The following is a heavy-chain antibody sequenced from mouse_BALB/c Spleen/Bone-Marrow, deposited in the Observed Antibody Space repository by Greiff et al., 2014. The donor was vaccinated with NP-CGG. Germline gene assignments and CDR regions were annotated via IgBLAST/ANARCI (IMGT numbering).Heavy chain of an antibody. CDR2: IYPGDGDT. V-gene: IGHV1-80*01. CDR3: ASRGDYSYAMDY. J-gene: IGHJ4*01. CDR1: GYSFSNYW. Sequence: QVQLKQSGAELVGPGSSVKISCKSSGYSFSNYWMNWMKQRPGQGLEWIGQIYPGDGDTNYNGKFKGKATLIADKSSSTAYMQLSSLTSEDSAVYFCASRGDYSYAMDYWGQGTSVTVSS. D-gene: IGHD1-1*01.